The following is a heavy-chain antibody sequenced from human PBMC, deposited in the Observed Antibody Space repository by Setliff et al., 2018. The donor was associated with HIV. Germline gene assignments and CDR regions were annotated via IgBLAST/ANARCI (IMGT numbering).Heavy chain of an antibody. V-gene: IGHV3-15*01. J-gene: IGHJ5*01. CDR1: GFAFNNAW. CDR2: IKSKTDGATA. Sequence: PGGSLRLSCAASGFAFNNAWMSWVRQAPGKGLEWVARIKSKTDGATADYAAPVKGRFTISRDDSESTLYLQMNSLKAEDTAMYYCVKSLMFFNWFDSWGQGTLVTVSS. CDR3: VKSLMFFNWFDS. D-gene: IGHD3-10*02.